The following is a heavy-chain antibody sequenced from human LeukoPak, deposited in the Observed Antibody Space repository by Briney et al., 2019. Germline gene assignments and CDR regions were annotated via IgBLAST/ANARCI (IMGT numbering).Heavy chain of an antibody. CDR2: IYYSGST. CDR1: GGSIGSYY. V-gene: IGHV4-59*01. CDR3: ARGYSISGCYFDY. J-gene: IGHJ4*02. Sequence: SETLSLTCIVSGGSIGSYYWSWIRQPPGKELEWIGYIYYSGSTNYNSSLKSRVTISVDTSKNQFSLNLTSVTAADTAVYYCARGYSISGCYFDYWGQGALVTVSS. D-gene: IGHD6-6*01.